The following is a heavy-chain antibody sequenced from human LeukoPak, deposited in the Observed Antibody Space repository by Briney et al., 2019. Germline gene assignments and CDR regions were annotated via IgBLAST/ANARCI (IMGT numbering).Heavy chain of an antibody. CDR2: IYYSGST. Sequence: NSSETLSLTCTVSGGSISSSSYYWGWIRQPPGKGLEWIGSIYYSGSTYYNPSLKSRVTISVDTSKNQFSLKLSSVTAADTAVYYCARRQYDFWSGYYGYWGQGTLVTVSS. CDR1: GGSISSSSYY. J-gene: IGHJ4*02. V-gene: IGHV4-39*01. D-gene: IGHD3-3*01. CDR3: ARRQYDFWSGYYGY.